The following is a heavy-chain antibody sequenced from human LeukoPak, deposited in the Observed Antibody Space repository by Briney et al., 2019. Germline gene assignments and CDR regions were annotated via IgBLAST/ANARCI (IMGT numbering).Heavy chain of an antibody. CDR1: GGSISSSSYY. CDR3: ARIYYYDSSGYYLSSTNGNAIDY. Sequence: SETLSLTCTVSGGSISSSSYYWGWIRQPPGKGLEWIGSIYYSGSTYYNPSLKSRVTISVDTSKNQFSLKLSSVTAADTAVYYCARIYYYDSSGYYLSSTNGNAIDYWGQGTLVTVSS. J-gene: IGHJ4*02. V-gene: IGHV4-39*01. CDR2: IYYSGST. D-gene: IGHD3-22*01.